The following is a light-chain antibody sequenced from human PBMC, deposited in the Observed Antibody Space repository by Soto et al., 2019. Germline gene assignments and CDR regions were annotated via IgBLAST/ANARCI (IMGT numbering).Light chain of an antibody. Sequence: EIVMTQSPATLSVSPGERATLSCRASHSVSSRLAWYQQKPGQAPSLLIYGASTRATVLPARFSGSGSGTEFTLTISSLQSEDFAVYYCQHYTNWPLTFGGGTKVEIK. CDR3: QHYTNWPLT. J-gene: IGKJ4*01. CDR2: GAS. CDR1: HSVSSR. V-gene: IGKV3-15*01.